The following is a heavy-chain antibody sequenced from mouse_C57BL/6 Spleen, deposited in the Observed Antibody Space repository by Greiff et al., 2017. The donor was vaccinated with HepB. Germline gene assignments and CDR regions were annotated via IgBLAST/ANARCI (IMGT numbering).Heavy chain of an antibody. CDR2: IYPGDGDT. D-gene: IGHD1-1*01. CDR3: AREDYGSSYHGY. V-gene: IGHV1-82*01. Sequence: VQLVESGPELVKPGASVKISCKASGYAFSSSWMNWVKQRPGKGLEWIGRIYPGDGDTNYNGKFKGKATLTADKSSSTAYMQLSSLTSEDSAVYFCAREDYGSSYHGYWGQGTTLTVSS. CDR1: GYAFSSSW. J-gene: IGHJ2*01.